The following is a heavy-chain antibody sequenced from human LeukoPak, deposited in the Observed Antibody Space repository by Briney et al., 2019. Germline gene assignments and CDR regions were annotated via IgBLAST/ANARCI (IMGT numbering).Heavy chain of an antibody. V-gene: IGHV1-46*01. Sequence: ASVKVSCEASGYTFTGYYMHWVRQAPGQGLEWMGIINPSGGSTSYAQKFQGRVTMTRDTSTSTVYMELSSLRSEDTAVYYCARLPYGSGSYYQFDYWGQGTLVTVSS. J-gene: IGHJ4*02. CDR3: ARLPYGSGSYYQFDY. CDR2: INPSGGST. CDR1: GYTFTGYY. D-gene: IGHD3-10*01.